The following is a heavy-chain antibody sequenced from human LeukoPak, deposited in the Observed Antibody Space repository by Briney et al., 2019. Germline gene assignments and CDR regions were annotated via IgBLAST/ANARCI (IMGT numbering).Heavy chain of an antibody. J-gene: IGHJ4*02. CDR1: RFTFSKSW. V-gene: IGHV3-21*01. D-gene: IGHD6-13*01. Sequence: GGSLRLSCAASRFTFSKSWMSWVRQAPGKGREWVSSISSSSSYIYYADSVKGRFTISRDNAKNSLYLQMNSLRAEDTAVYYCARVRIAAAGSLDYWGQGALVTVSS. CDR2: ISSSSSYI. CDR3: ARVRIAAAGSLDY.